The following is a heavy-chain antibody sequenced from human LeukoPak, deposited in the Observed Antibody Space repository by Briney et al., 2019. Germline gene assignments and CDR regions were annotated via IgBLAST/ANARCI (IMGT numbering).Heavy chain of an antibody. CDR3: ARVRCSGGSCSTYFDY. CDR1: GYTFTGYY. V-gene: IGHV1-2*02. Sequence: VSVKVSCKASGYTFTGYYMHWVRQAPGQGLEWMGWINPNSGGTNYAQKFQGRVTMTRDTSISTAYMELSRLRSDDTAVYYCARVRCSGGSCSTYFDYWGQGTLVTVSS. CDR2: INPNSGGT. D-gene: IGHD2-15*01. J-gene: IGHJ4*02.